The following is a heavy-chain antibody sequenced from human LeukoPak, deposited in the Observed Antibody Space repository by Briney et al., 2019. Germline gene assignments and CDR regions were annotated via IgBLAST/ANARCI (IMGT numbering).Heavy chain of an antibody. CDR1: GFTFSSYA. CDR2: ISGSGGST. D-gene: IGHD3-22*01. V-gene: IGHV3-23*01. CDR3: AKRPAYYYDSSGYYYETPLQD. Sequence: PGGSLRLSCAASGFTFSSYAMSWVRQTPGKGLEWVSGISGSGGSTYYADSVKGRFTISRDNSKNTLYLQMNSLRAEDTAVYYCAKRPAYYYDSSGYYYETPLQDWGQGTLVTVSS. J-gene: IGHJ1*01.